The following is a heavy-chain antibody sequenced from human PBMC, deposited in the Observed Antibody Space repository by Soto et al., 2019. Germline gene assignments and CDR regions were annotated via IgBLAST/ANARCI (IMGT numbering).Heavy chain of an antibody. CDR2: IYPGDSDT. V-gene: IGHV5-51*01. D-gene: IGHD1-26*01. CDR1: GYSFTSYW. CDR3: ARDPSDLWEPDQYFQH. Sequence: GESLKISCKGSGYSFTSYWIGWVRQMPGKGLEWMGIIYPGDSDTRYSPSFQGQVTISADKSISTAYLQWSSLKASDTAMYYRARDPSDLWEPDQYFQHWGQGTLVTVSS. J-gene: IGHJ1*01.